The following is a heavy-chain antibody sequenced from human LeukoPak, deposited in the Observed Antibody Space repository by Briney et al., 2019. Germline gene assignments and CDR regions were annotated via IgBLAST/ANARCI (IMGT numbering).Heavy chain of an antibody. Sequence: GGSLRLSCVASGFFFDDYGMHWVRQVPGKGLEWVSGLSGSGSTTYDADSVKGRFTISRDNSKKTLYLQVNSLRAEDTAMYFCAREGRYSSTWYRGWYFDYWGQGTLVTVSS. CDR2: LSGSGSTT. CDR3: AREGRYSSTWYRGWYFDY. V-gene: IGHV3-23*01. D-gene: IGHD6-13*01. J-gene: IGHJ4*02. CDR1: GFFFDDYG.